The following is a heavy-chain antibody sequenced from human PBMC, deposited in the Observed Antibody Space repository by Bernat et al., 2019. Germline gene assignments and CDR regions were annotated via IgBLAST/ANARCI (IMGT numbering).Heavy chain of an antibody. V-gene: IGHV7-4-1*02. CDR2: INTNTGNP. Sequence: QVQLVQSGSELKKPGASVKVSCKASGFTFTSYAMNWVRQVPGQGLEWMGWINTNTGNPTYAQGFTGRFVFSLDTSVSTAYLQISSLKAEDTAVYYCATLPVGGYDPVLGYWGQGTLVTVSS. CDR3: ATLPVGGYDPVLGY. CDR1: GFTFTSYA. D-gene: IGHD5-12*01. J-gene: IGHJ4*02.